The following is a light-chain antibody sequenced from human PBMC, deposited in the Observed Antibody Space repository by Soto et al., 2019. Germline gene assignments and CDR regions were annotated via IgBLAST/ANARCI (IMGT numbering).Light chain of an antibody. J-gene: IGLJ3*02. CDR1: PSDIGRNA. CDR3: ATWDDTLSRPV. CDR2: GNN. V-gene: IGLV1-44*01. Sequence: QPVLTQPPSASGTPGQRVTISCSGSPSDIGRNAVIWYQQLPGAAPKLLVFGNNQRPSGVPDRFSGSKSGTSASLAISNLQSEDEAEYHCATWDDTLSRPVFGGGTKLTVL.